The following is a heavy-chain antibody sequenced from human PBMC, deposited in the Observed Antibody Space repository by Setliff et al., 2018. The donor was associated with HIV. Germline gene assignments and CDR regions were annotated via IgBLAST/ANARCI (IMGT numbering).Heavy chain of an antibody. CDR3: ARERRGFDY. J-gene: IGHJ4*02. V-gene: IGHV1-18*01. Sequence: ASVKVSCKASGYTFTSYAMHWVRQAPGQSLEWMGWISAYNGNTNYAQTLQGRVNMTTDTSTSTAYMELRSLRSDDTAVYYCARERRGFDYWGQGTLVTVSS. CDR2: ISAYNGNT. CDR1: GYTFTSYA.